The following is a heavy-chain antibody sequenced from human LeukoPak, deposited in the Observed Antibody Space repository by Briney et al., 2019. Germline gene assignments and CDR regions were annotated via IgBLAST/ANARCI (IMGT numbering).Heavy chain of an antibody. CDR3: ARDVTTLGY. CDR2: INPDESDK. CDR1: RFTFSVHW. J-gene: IGHJ4*02. V-gene: IGHV3-74*01. Sequence: GGSLRLSCAASRFTFSVHWMHWVRQAPGKGLEWVSRINPDESDKAYADSVKGRFTISRDNAKNTLYLQMNSLRAEDTAVYYCARDVTTLGYWGQGTLVTVSS. D-gene: IGHD7-27*01.